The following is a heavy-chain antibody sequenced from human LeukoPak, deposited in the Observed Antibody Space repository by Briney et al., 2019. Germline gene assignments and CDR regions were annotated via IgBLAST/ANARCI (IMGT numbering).Heavy chain of an antibody. V-gene: IGHV3-11*04. J-gene: IGHJ4*02. CDR1: GFTFSDYY. CDR2: ISSSGSAI. CDR3: ARDEIRVNYYDSSGYYAGIDY. Sequence: GGSLRLSCAASGFTFSDYYMSWIRQAPGKGLEWVSYISSSGSAIYYADSVKGRFTISRDNAKNSLYLQMNSLRAEDTAVYYCARDEIRVNYYDSSGYYAGIDYWGQGTLVTVSS. D-gene: IGHD3-22*01.